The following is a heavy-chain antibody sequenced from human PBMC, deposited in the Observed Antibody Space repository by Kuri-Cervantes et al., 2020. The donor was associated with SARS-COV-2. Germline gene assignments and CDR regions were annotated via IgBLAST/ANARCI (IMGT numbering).Heavy chain of an antibody. CDR3: ATAATGYSSSWYIVGYYQH. D-gene: IGHD6-13*01. Sequence: ASVKVSCKASGYTFTSYGISWVRQAPGKGLEWMGGFDPEDGETIYAQKFQGRVTMTEDTSTDTAYMELSSLRSEDTAVYYCATAATGYSSSWYIVGYYQHWGQGTLVTVSS. CDR2: FDPEDGET. J-gene: IGHJ1*01. V-gene: IGHV1-24*01. CDR1: GYTFTSYG.